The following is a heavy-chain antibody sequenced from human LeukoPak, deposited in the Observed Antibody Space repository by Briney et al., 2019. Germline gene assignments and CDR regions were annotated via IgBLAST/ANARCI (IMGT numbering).Heavy chain of an antibody. CDR2: ISYDGSNK. CDR3: ARDKIVGATVLDY. V-gene: IGHV3-30*04. J-gene: IGHJ4*02. Sequence: SCKASGYTFTSYYMHWVRQAPGKGLEWVAVISYDGSNKYYADSVKGRFTISRDNSKNTLYLQMNSLRAEDTAVYYCARDKIVGATVLDYWGQGSLVTVSS. D-gene: IGHD1-26*01. CDR1: GYTFTSYY.